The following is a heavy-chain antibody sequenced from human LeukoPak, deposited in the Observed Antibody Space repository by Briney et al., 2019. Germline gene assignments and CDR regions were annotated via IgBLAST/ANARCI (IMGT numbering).Heavy chain of an antibody. CDR1: GGSISSSGYY. CDR3: ARHTAGKTLFDP. Sequence: SETLSLTCTVSGGSISSSGYYWGWIRQPPGKGLEWIGSFSYSGSTYYNPSLKSRLTISLDTSKSRFSLRLSSVTAADTAVYSCARHTAGKTLFDPWGQGTLVTVSS. V-gene: IGHV4-39*01. D-gene: IGHD2-21*02. J-gene: IGHJ5*02. CDR2: FSYSGST.